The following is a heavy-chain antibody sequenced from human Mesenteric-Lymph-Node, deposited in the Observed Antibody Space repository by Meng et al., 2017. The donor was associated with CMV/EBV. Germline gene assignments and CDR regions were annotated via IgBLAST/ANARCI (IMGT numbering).Heavy chain of an antibody. CDR1: GGSFSGYY. CDR3: ASYPTNIAARGGDY. D-gene: IGHD6-6*01. J-gene: IGHJ4*02. V-gene: IGHV4-34*01. CDR2: IYHSGST. Sequence: AVYGGSFSGYYWSWIRQPPGKGLEWIGEIYHSGSTNYNPSLKSRVTISVDKSKNQFSLKLSSVTAADTAVYYCASYPTNIAARGGDYWGQGTLVTVSS.